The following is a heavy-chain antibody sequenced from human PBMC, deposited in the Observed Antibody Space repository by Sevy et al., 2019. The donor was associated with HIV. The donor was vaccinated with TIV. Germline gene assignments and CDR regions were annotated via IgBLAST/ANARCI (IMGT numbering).Heavy chain of an antibody. CDR1: GFTVSSNY. CDR2: IYSGGST. Sequence: GGSLRLSCAASGFTVSSNYMSWVRQAPGKGLEWVSVIYSGGSTYYADSVKGRFTISRDNSKNTLYLQMNSLRAEDTAVYYCASAVNYDILTGYYTSYYFDYWGQGTLVTVSS. D-gene: IGHD3-9*01. CDR3: ASAVNYDILTGYYTSYYFDY. V-gene: IGHV3-53*01. J-gene: IGHJ4*02.